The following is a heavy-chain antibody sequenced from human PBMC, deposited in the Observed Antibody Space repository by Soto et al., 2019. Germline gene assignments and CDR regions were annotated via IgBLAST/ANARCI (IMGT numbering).Heavy chain of an antibody. D-gene: IGHD3-3*01. CDR3: TRDLFSGITIFGVVTNYYYYGMDV. Sequence: PVGSLRLSCTASGFTFGDYAMSWFRQAPGKGLEWVGFIRSKAYGGTTEYAASVKGRFTISRDDSKSIAYLQMNSLKTEDTAVYYCTRDLFSGITIFGVVTNYYYYGMDVWGQGTTVTVSS. CDR1: GFTFGDYA. CDR2: IRSKAYGGTT. J-gene: IGHJ6*02. V-gene: IGHV3-49*03.